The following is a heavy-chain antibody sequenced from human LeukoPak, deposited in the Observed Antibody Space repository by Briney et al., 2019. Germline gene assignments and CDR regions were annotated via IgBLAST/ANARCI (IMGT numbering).Heavy chain of an antibody. Sequence: SETLSLTCTVSGYSISSGFYWGWIRQPPGKGLECIGSIYHSGSTYYNPSLKSRVTISVDTSKNQFSLNLSSVTAADTAMYYCARAVGTSRNFFDYWGQGTLVTVSS. D-gene: IGHD4-23*01. V-gene: IGHV4-38-2*02. J-gene: IGHJ4*02. CDR1: GYSISSGFY. CDR2: IYHSGST. CDR3: ARAVGTSRNFFDY.